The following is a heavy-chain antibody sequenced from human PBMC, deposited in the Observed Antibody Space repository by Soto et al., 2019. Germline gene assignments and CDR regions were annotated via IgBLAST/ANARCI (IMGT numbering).Heavy chain of an antibody. Sequence: GESLKISCKGSGYSFTSYWISWVRQMPGKGLEWMGRIDPSDSYTNYSPSFQGHVTISADKSISTAYLQWSSLKASDTAMYYCARLVRFLEWLLTPARGMDVWGQGTTVTVSS. V-gene: IGHV5-10-1*01. CDR1: GYSFTSYW. J-gene: IGHJ6*02. D-gene: IGHD3-3*01. CDR3: ARLVRFLEWLLTPARGMDV. CDR2: IDPSDSYT.